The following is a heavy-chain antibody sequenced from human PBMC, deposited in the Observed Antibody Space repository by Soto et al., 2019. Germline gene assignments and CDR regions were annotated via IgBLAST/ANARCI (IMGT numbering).Heavy chain of an antibody. CDR3: ARCFSYGARVPWWWFSP. Sequence: SETLSLTCTVSGGSISSYYWSWIRQPPGKGLEWIGYIYYSGSTNYNPSLKSRVTISVDTSKNQFSLKLSSVTAADTAVYYCARCFSYGARVPWWWFSPRGQGT. V-gene: IGHV4-59*01. CDR2: IYYSGST. J-gene: IGHJ5*02. CDR1: GGSISSYY. D-gene: IGHD2-21*01.